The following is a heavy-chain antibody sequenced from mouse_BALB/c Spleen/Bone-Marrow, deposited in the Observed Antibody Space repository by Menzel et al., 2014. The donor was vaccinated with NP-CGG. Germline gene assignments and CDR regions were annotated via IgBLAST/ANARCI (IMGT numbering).Heavy chain of an antibody. J-gene: IGHJ4*01. Sequence: VQRVESGPELVRPGTSVKMSCKASGYTFTSYWMHWVKQRPGQGLEWIGMIDPSNSETRLNQKFKDKATLNVDKFSNTAYRQFSGLASEDSGVYYCARRTHAMDYWGQGTSVTVSS. CDR1: GYTFTSYW. V-gene: IGHV1-59*01. CDR3: ARRTHAMDY. CDR2: IDPSNSET.